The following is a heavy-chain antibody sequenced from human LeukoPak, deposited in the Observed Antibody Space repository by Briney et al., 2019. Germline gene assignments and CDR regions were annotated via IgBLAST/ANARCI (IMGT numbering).Heavy chain of an antibody. Sequence: PSQTLSLTCTVSGGSISSGGYYWSWIRQHPGKGLEWIGYIYYSGSTYYNPSLKSRVTISVDTSKNQFSLKLSSVTAADTAVYYCARDRRIAARLVSRYYYYMDVWGKGTTVTVSS. CDR2: IYYSGST. V-gene: IGHV4-31*03. CDR1: GGSISSGGYY. J-gene: IGHJ6*03. D-gene: IGHD6-6*01. CDR3: ARDRRIAARLVSRYYYYMDV.